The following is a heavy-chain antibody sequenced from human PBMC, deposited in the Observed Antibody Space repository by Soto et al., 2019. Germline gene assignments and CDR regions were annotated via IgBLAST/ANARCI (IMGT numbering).Heavy chain of an antibody. CDR1: GGSISSSSYY. D-gene: IGHD3-16*02. V-gene: IGHV4-39*01. J-gene: IGHJ3*02. Sequence: QLQLQESGPGLVKPSETLSLTCTVSGGSISSSSYYWGWIRQPPGKGLEWIGSIYYSGSTYYNPSLRSRVTISVDTSKNQFSLKLSSVTAADTAVYYCASLLFGDYIWGSYRPPGAFDIWGQGTMVTVSS. CDR2: IYYSGST. CDR3: ASLLFGDYIWGSYRPPGAFDI.